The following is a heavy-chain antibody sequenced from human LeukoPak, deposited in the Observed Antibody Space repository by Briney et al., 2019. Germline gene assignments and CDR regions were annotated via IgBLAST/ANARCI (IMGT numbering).Heavy chain of an antibody. D-gene: IGHD3-16*02. J-gene: IGHJ4*02. Sequence: LSLTCAVSGGSISSSNWWSWVRQAPGKGLECVSYISGSGNTIYYADSMKGRFTISRDNAKNSLYLQMNSLRAEDTAVYYCARVYWGSYRFLDYWGQGTLVTVSS. CDR3: ARVYWGSYRFLDY. CDR2: ISGSGNTI. CDR1: GGSISSSN. V-gene: IGHV3-48*03.